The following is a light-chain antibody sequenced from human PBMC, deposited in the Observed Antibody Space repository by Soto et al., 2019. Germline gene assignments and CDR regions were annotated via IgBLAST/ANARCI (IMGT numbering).Light chain of an antibody. J-gene: IGLJ1*01. V-gene: IGLV2-14*01. CDR2: EVS. CDR3: TSYSYISTVEV. Sequence: QSVLTQPASVSGSPGQSITISCTGTSSDVGGYNYVSWYQQHPGKAPKLMIYEVSNRPSGVSNRFSGSKSGNTASLTISGLQAEDEADYYCTSYSYISTVEVLGTGTKVTVL. CDR1: SSDVGGYNY.